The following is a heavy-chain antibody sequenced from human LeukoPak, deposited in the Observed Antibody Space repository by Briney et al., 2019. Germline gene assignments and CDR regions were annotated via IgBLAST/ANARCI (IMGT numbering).Heavy chain of an antibody. CDR1: GFAFSSYG. Sequence: PGGSLRLSCAASGFAFSSYGMHWVRQAPGKGLEWVAVIWYDGSNKYYADSVKGRFTISRDNSKNTLYLQMNSLRAEDTAVYYCAKDLHPYNWNLVGYWGQGTLVTVSS. CDR2: IWYDGSNK. D-gene: IGHD1-20*01. J-gene: IGHJ4*02. CDR3: AKDLHPYNWNLVGY. V-gene: IGHV3-33*06.